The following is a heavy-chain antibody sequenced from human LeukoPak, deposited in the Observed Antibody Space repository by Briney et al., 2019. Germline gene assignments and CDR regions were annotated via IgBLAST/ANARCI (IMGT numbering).Heavy chain of an antibody. J-gene: IGHJ4*02. CDR3: SREQGGSSSD. CDR2: LSSFSGNI. Sequence: AVSLSLNCVASAFSFSTYSMIWLRPAPGKGLVWISFLSSFSGNIDYGDSEKGRFTIYRDTAKNSLYLQMISLKAEAVGVYYCSREQGGSSSDWGQGTLVTVSS. D-gene: IGHD6-13*01. CDR1: AFSFSTYS. V-gene: IGHV3-48*01.